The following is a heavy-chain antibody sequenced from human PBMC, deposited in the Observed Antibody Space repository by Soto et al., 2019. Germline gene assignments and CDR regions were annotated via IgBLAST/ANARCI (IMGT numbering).Heavy chain of an antibody. V-gene: IGHV4-59*08. J-gene: IGHJ2*01. D-gene: IGHD3-10*01. CDR2: IIYTGSA. CDR1: GDSVSTYH. Sequence: QVQLQESGPGLVKPSETLSLTCTVSGDSVSTYHWNWIRQPPGKGLEWIGYIIYTGSATYNPSLKSRVSISIDTSKNQFSLKLTSVTATDTAVYYCARLYGIRGVLNYSYLDFWGPGTLVTVSS. CDR3: ARLYGIRGVLNYSYLDF.